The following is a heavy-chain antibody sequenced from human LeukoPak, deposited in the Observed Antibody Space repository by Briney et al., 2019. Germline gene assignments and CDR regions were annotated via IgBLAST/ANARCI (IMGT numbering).Heavy chain of an antibody. Sequence: ASVKVSCRASGGTFSNYAISWVRQAPGQGLEWMGGIITNYGTTNYAQKYQGRVTITADESTTTVHMELSSLRSEDTAVYYCARPRTYYDFWRGYPPSDYWGRGTLVTVSS. J-gene: IGHJ4*02. V-gene: IGHV1-69*13. D-gene: IGHD3-3*01. CDR1: GGTFSNYA. CDR2: IITNYGTT. CDR3: ARPRTYYDFWRGYPPSDY.